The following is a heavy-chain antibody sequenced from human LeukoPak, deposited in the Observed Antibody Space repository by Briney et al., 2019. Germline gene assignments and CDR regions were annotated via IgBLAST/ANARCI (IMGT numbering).Heavy chain of an antibody. V-gene: IGHV4-39*07. D-gene: IGHD3-22*01. Sequence: PSETLSLTCTISGGSISSSSYYWGWIRQPPGKGLEWIGSIYYSGSTYYNPSLKSRVTISVDTSKNQFSLKLSSVTAADTAVYYCARLPRNYYDSSGYPSLWGQGTLVTVSS. J-gene: IGHJ4*02. CDR1: GGSISSSSYY. CDR2: IYYSGST. CDR3: ARLPRNYYDSSGYPSL.